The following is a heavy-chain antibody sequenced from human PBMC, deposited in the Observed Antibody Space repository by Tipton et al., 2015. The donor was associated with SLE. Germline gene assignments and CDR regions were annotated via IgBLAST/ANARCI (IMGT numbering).Heavy chain of an antibody. CDR3: WGYYNYGMDV. V-gene: IGHV4-59*12. CDR1: GSSITAYY. CDR2: VYYSGTT. D-gene: IGHD3-16*01. J-gene: IGHJ6*02. Sequence: TLSLTCTVSGSSITAYYWTWIRQPPGKGLEWIGYVYYSGTTNYNPSLKSRVTISVDRSKNQFSLKLTSVTAADTAVYYCWGYYNYGMDVWGQGTTVTVSS.